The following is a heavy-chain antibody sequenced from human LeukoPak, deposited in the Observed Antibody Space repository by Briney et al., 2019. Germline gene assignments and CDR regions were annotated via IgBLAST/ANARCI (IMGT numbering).Heavy chain of an antibody. CDR3: ARYSGYDSCFDY. J-gene: IGHJ4*02. CDR1: GYSISSGYY. D-gene: IGHD5-12*01. Sequence: PSETLSLTCAVSGYSISSGYYWGWIRQPPGKGLEWIGSISHGGNTYYYPSPKSRVTISLDTSKNQFSLKLSSVTAADTAVYFCARYSGYDSCFDYWGQGTLVTVSS. V-gene: IGHV4-38-2*01. CDR2: ISHGGNT.